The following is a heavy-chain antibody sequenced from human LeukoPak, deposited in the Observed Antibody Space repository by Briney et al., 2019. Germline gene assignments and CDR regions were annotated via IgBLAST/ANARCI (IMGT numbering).Heavy chain of an antibody. D-gene: IGHD3-16*01. CDR1: GFTISNNH. Sequence: GGSLRLSCAASGFTISNNHMSWVRQAPGKGLEWVSITYTDGTTYYADSVKGRFAISRDNSRNTLSVQMNSLRAGDTAVYYCARDRVEVTTSMLGGVKRTVTDYYGMDVWGQGTTVTVSS. CDR2: TYTDGTT. J-gene: IGHJ6*02. CDR3: ARDRVEVTTSMLGGVKRTVTDYYGMDV. V-gene: IGHV3-53*01.